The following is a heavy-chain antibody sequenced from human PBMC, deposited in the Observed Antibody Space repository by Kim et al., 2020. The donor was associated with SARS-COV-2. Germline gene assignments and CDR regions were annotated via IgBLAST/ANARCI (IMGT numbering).Heavy chain of an antibody. Sequence: SETLSLTCTVSGGSVSSGSYYWNWIRQPPGKGLEWIGYMYYSGSTNYNPSLKSRVTISVDTSKNQFSLKLSSVTAADTPVYYCSRITGNYDRWFDPWGQGTLVTVSS. V-gene: IGHV4-61*01. CDR1: GGSVSSGSYY. CDR2: MYYSGST. CDR3: SRITGNYDRWFDP. D-gene: IGHD1-7*01. J-gene: IGHJ5*02.